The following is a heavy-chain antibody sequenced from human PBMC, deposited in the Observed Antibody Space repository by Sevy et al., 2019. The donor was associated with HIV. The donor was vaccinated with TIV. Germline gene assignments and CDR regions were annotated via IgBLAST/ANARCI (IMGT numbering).Heavy chain of an antibody. J-gene: IGHJ4*02. CDR3: ARDTIPRSSSGPGDY. Sequence: GGSLRLSCAASGFTFDDYTMLWVRQAPGKGLEWVSLISWDGGSTYYADSVKGRFTISRDNSKNSLYLQMNSLRTEDTACYYCARDTIPRSSSGPGDYWGQGTLVTVSS. CDR1: GFTFDDYT. D-gene: IGHD6-13*01. CDR2: ISWDGGST. V-gene: IGHV3-43*01.